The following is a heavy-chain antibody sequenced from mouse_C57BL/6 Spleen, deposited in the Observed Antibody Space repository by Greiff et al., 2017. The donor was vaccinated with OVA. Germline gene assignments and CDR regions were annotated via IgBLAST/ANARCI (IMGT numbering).Heavy chain of an antibody. V-gene: IGHV2-2*01. Sequence: VQLQQSGPGLVQPSQSLSITCTVSGFSLTSYGVHWVRQSPGKGLEWLGVIWSGGSTDYNAAFISRLSISKDNSKSQVFFKMNSLQADDTAIYYCARNLLLRRDAMDYWGQGTSVTVSS. D-gene: IGHD1-1*01. CDR3: ARNLLLRRDAMDY. CDR1: GFSLTSYG. J-gene: IGHJ4*01. CDR2: IWSGGST.